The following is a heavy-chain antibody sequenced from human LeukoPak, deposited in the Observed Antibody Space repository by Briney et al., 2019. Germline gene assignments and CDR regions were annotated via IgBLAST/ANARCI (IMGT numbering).Heavy chain of an antibody. V-gene: IGHV1-18*01. CDR1: GYTFTSYG. Sequence: GSSVKVSCKASGYTFTSYGISWVRQAPGQGLEWMGWISAYNGNTNYAQRLQGRVTMTTDTSTSTAYMELRSLRSDDTAVYCCARKARRAAFDIWGQGTMVTVSS. J-gene: IGHJ3*02. CDR3: ARKARRAAFDI. CDR2: ISAYNGNT.